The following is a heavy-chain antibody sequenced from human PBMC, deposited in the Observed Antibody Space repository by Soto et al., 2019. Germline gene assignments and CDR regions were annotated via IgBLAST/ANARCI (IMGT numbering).Heavy chain of an antibody. D-gene: IGHD3-22*01. Sequence: SVKVSCKASGGTFSSYAISWVRQAPGQGLERMGGIIPIFGTANYAQKFQGRVTITADESTSTAYMELSSLISEDTSLFYCATKITMIVVPLHAFDIWGQGTMVTVSS. V-gene: IGHV1-69*13. CDR2: IIPIFGTA. J-gene: IGHJ3*02. CDR1: GGTFSSYA. CDR3: ATKITMIVVPLHAFDI.